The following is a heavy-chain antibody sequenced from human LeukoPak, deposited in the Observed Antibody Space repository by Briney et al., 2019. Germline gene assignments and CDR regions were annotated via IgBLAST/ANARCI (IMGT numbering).Heavy chain of an antibody. CDR3: ARDQTFDNRPWVGAFEI. J-gene: IGHJ3*02. CDR1: GLTFSSYW. Sequence: QPGGSLRLSCVASGLTFSSYWMSWVRQAPGKGLEWVANIKQDGGEKYYVDSVVGRFTISRDNAKSSLYLQMNSLRADDTAVYYCARDQTFDNRPWVGAFEIWGQGTMVTVSS. V-gene: IGHV3-7*01. D-gene: IGHD1-14*01. CDR2: IKQDGGEK.